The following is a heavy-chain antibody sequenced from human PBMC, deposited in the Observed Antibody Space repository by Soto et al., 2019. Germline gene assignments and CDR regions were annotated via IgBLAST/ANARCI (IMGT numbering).Heavy chain of an antibody. Sequence: ASVKVSCKASGATFTSYAMIWVRQAPGQGLEWMGWIIPVNGKAEYSQEFQGRVTITRDLSTNIVYMELSSLRFEDRAVYYGARGARGFDPWDQETRFTVS. CDR1: GATFTSYA. CDR2: IIPVNGKA. J-gene: IGHJ5*02. CDR3: ARGARGFDP. V-gene: IGHV1-3*01.